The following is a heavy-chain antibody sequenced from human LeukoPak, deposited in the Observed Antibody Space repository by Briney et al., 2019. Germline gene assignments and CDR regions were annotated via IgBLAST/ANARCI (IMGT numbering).Heavy chain of an antibody. V-gene: IGHV3-23*01. CDR3: AKGALIAAAGRPYYYYYYGMDV. D-gene: IGHD6-13*01. CDR1: GFTFSSYA. Sequence: PGGSLRLSCAASGFTFSSYAMSWVRQAPGKGLEWVSAISGSGGSTYYADSVKGRFTISRDNSKNTLYLQMNSLRAEDTAVYYCAKGALIAAAGRPYYYYYYGMDVWGQGTTVTVSS. CDR2: ISGSGGST. J-gene: IGHJ6*02.